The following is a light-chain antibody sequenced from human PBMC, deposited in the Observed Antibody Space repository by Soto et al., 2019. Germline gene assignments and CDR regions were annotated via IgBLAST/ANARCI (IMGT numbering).Light chain of an antibody. J-gene: IGLJ2*01. V-gene: IGLV1-40*01. CDR3: QVWDSSSDHRVL. CDR2: DTF. CDR1: SSNIGAGYD. Sequence: QSVLTQPPSVSGAPGQTVTISCSGSSSNIGAGYDVHWYQQLPGTVPKLVIFDTFNRPSGVPDRFSGSSSGNTATLTISRVEGGDEADYYCQVWDSSSDHRVLFGGGTKLTVL.